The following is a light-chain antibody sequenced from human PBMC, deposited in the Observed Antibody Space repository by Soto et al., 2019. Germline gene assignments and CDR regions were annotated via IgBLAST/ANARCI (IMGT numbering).Light chain of an antibody. CDR3: QQSYGTPLT. Sequence: DIQMTQSPSSLSTGVGGRVTMTCRASQSISSYLNWYQQKPGKAPKVLIYAASSLQSGVPSRFSGSGSGTDFTLTISSLQPEDFATYSCQQSYGTPLTFGGATKVDLK. CDR2: AAS. CDR1: QSISSY. V-gene: IGKV1-39*01. J-gene: IGKJ4*01.